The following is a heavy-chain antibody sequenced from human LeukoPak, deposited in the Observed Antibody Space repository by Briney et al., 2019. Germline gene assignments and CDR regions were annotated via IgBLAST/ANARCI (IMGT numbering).Heavy chain of an antibody. CDR1: GGSISNSGYY. CDR3: ARGPRRAAAAPEY. Sequence: SETLSLTCAVSGGSISNSGYYWAWIRQPPGKGLEYIGNIHYSDSALYNPSLQSRATILVDTSKNQFSLRLISVTAADTAVYHCARGPRRAAAAPEYWGQGTLVSVSS. CDR2: IHYSDSA. V-gene: IGHV4-39*07. D-gene: IGHD6-13*01. J-gene: IGHJ4*02.